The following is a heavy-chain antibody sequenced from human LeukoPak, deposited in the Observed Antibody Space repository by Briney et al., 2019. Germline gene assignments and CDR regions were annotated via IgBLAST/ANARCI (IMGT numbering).Heavy chain of an antibody. D-gene: IGHD2-2*01. V-gene: IGHV1-2*02. CDR3: ARVIGVDCSSTSCPPFDI. CDR2: INPNSGGT. J-gene: IGHJ3*02. Sequence: ASVKVSCKASGYTFTGYYMHWVRQAPGQGLEWMGWINPNSGGTNYAQKFQGRVTMTRDTSISTAYMELSRLRSDDTAVYYCARVIGVDCSSTSCPPFDIWGQGTMVTVSS. CDR1: GYTFTGYY.